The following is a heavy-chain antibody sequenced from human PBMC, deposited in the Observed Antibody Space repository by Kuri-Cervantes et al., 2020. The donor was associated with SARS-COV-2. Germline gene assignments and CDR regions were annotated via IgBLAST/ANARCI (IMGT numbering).Heavy chain of an antibody. V-gene: IGHV3-48*02. J-gene: IGHJ6*02. Sequence: GGSLRLSCAASGFTFSSYSMSWVRQAPGKGLEWVSYISSSSSTIYYADSVKGRFTISRDNAKNSLYLQMNSLGDEDTAVYYCARDLLNVWSGYYYYYGMDVWGQGTTVTVSS. D-gene: IGHD3-3*01. CDR2: ISSSSSTI. CDR3: ARDLLNVWSGYYYYYGMDV. CDR1: GFTFSSYS.